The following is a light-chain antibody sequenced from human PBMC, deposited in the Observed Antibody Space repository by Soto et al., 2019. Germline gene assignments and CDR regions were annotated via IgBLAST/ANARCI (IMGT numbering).Light chain of an antibody. CDR1: QSVRSNY. J-gene: IGKJ2*01. CDR3: QQYGGSPYT. Sequence: EIVLTQSPGTLSLSPGERATLSCRASQSVRSNYLAWYQRKPGQAPRILIYGASTRATGIPDRFSGTGSGTDFTITISRLEHEDLAVYYCQQYGGSPYTFGQGTKLEIK. CDR2: GAS. V-gene: IGKV3-20*01.